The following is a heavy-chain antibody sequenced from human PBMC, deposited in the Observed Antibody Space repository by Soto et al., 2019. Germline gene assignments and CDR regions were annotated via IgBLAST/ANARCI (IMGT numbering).Heavy chain of an antibody. CDR3: VRDWSSNANSVKDY. CDR1: GFNFISYG. V-gene: IGHV3-33*01. D-gene: IGHD2-8*01. Sequence: QVKLVESGGGVVQPGRSLRLSCAASGFNFISYGMHWVRQGPGKGLEWVALIWFDGSNEKYADSVKARFTISRDNSKNTIYLQMDSLRAEDTAVYYCVRDWSSNANSVKDYWGQGTLVTVSS. CDR2: IWFDGSNE. J-gene: IGHJ4*02.